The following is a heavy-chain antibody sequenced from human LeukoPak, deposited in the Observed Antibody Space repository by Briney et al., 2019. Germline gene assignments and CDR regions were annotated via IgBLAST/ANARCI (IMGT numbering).Heavy chain of an antibody. Sequence: ASVKVSCKVSGYTLTELSMHWVRQAPGKGLEWMGSFDPEDGETIYAQKFQGRVTMTEDTSTDTAYMELSSLRSEDTAVYYCATDPRSTSMVYFFDYWGQGTLVTVSS. J-gene: IGHJ4*02. CDR2: FDPEDGET. V-gene: IGHV1-24*01. CDR1: GYTLTELS. D-gene: IGHD2/OR15-2a*01. CDR3: ATDPRSTSMVYFFDY.